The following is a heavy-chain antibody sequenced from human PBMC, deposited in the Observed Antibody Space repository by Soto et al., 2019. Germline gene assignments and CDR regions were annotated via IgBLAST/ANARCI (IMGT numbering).Heavy chain of an antibody. D-gene: IGHD2-15*01. J-gene: IGHJ4*02. V-gene: IGHV3-30*18. CDR1: GFTFSYG. Sequence: VQLLESGGGLIQPGGSLRLSCAASGFTFSYGIHWLRQAPGKGLEWVAYISYDSSNKFYGDYVKGRFTISRDNSKNSQFLQMNSLRAEDAAVYFCAKLVIGYCSGNTSDDYWGQGTLVAVSS. CDR3: AKLVIGYCSGNTSDDY. CDR2: ISYDSSNK.